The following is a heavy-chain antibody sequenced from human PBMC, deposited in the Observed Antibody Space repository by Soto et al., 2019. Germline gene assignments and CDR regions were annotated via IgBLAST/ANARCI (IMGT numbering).Heavy chain of an antibody. CDR1: GGSFSGYY. D-gene: IGHD2-15*01. Sequence: PSETLSLTCAVYGGSFSGYYWSWIRQPPGKGLEWIGEINHSGSTNYNPSLKGRVTISVDTSKNQFSLKLSSVTAADTAVYYCARERGYCSGGSCSNWFDPWGQGTLVTVSS. CDR3: ARERGYCSGGSCSNWFDP. J-gene: IGHJ5*02. CDR2: INHSGST. V-gene: IGHV4-34*01.